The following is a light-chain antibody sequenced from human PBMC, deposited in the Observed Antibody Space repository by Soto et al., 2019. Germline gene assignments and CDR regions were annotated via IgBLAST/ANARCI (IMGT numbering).Light chain of an antibody. J-gene: IGKJ5*01. Sequence: DIPMDQSRSPLSGSVRERVPITCRASQTISSWLAWYQQKPGKAPKLLIYKASTLKSGVPSRFSGSGSGTEFTLTISSLQSEDFAVYYCQQYNYWPPITFGQGTRLEIK. V-gene: IGKV1-5*03. CDR2: KAS. CDR1: QTISSW. CDR3: QQYNYWPPIT.